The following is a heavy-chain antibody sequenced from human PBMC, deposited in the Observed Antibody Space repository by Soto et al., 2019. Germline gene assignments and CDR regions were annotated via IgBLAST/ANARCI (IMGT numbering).Heavy chain of an antibody. CDR3: ARDCTGGSCFCIY. J-gene: IGHJ4*02. Sequence: QVQLVQSAAEVKKPGASVKVSCKASGYTLTNYAISWVRQAPGQGPEWMGWINTDNGNSNYAQKFQGRVTMTTDTSKNTAYMELRSLTSDDTAGYYCARDCTGGSCFCIYWGQGTLVTVSS. CDR2: INTDNGNS. V-gene: IGHV1-18*01. CDR1: GYTLTNYA. D-gene: IGHD2-15*01.